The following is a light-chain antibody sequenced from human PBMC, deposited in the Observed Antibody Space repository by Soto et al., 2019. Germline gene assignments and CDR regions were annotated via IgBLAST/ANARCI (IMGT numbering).Light chain of an antibody. V-gene: IGKV3-20*01. CDR2: GAS. J-gene: IGKJ2*01. Sequence: EIVLTQSPGTLSLSPGERATLSCRASQSVSSSYLAWYQRKPGQAPRLLIYGASSRATGIPDRFSGSGSGTDFTLTISRLEPEDFAVYYCQQYGSSYTFGQGT. CDR3: QQYGSSYT. CDR1: QSVSSSY.